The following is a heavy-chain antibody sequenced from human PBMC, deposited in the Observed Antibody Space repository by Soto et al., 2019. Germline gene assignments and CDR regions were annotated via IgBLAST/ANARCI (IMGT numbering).Heavy chain of an antibody. V-gene: IGHV3-48*01. CDR2: ISSSSSTI. J-gene: IGHJ5*02. Sequence: EVQLVESGGGLVQPGGSLRLSCAASGFTFSSYSMNWVRQAPGKGLEWVSYISSSSSTIYYADSVKGRFTISRDNAKNSLYLQMNSLRAEDTAVYYCARPRSSSDDNWFDPWGQGTLVTVSS. D-gene: IGHD6-13*01. CDR3: ARPRSSSDDNWFDP. CDR1: GFTFSSYS.